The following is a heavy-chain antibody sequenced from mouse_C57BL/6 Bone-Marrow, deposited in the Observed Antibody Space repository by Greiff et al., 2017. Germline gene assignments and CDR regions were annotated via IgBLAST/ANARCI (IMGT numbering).Heavy chain of an antibody. Sequence: QVQLQQPGAELVKPGASVKLSCKASGYTFTSYWMHWVKQRPGQGLEWIGMIHPSSGSTNYNEKFKSKATLTVDKSSSTAYLQLSSLTSEDSAFYYCAGMGGFCCYFDVGGRGTAITVTA. CDR3: AGMGGFCCYFDV. CDR1: GYTFTSYW. V-gene: IGHV1-64*01. CDR2: IHPSSGST. D-gene: IGHD2-3*01. J-gene: IGHJ1*03.